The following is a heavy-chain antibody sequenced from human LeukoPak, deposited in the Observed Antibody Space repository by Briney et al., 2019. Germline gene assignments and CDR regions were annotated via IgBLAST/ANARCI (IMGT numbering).Heavy chain of an antibody. D-gene: IGHD2-2*02. J-gene: IGHJ6*02. CDR2: ISAYNGNT. CDR1: GGTFSSYG. CDR3: ARDGYCSSTSCYTDYYYYGMDV. V-gene: IGHV1-18*01. Sequence: GASVKVSCKASGGTFSSYGISWVRQAPGQGLEWMGWISAYNGNTNYAQKLQGRVTMTTDTSTSTAYMELRSLRSDDTAVYYCARDGYCSSTSCYTDYYYYGMDVWGQGTTVTVSS.